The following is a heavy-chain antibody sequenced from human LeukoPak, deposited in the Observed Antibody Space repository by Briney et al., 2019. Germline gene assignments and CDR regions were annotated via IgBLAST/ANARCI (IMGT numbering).Heavy chain of an antibody. Sequence: PGGSLRLSCAASGFTFSSYWMHWVRQAPGKGLEWVSYISYSGSTTSYADSVKGRFTISRDNAKNSPYLQMNSLRAEDTAVYYCARAGPPAFDPWGQGTLVTVSS. J-gene: IGHJ5*02. CDR1: GFTFSSYW. CDR3: ARAGPPAFDP. CDR2: ISYSGSTT. V-gene: IGHV3-48*04.